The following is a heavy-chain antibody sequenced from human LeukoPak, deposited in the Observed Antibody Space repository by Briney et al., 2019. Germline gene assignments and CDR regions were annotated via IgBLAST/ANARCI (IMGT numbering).Heavy chain of an antibody. CDR1: GYTFTSYG. D-gene: IGHD2-15*01. CDR3: ASTHCSDGSCYWSSLDY. CDR2: ISAYNGNT. Sequence: ASVKVSCKASGYTFTSYGISWVRQAPGQGLEWMGWISAYNGNTNYAQKLQGRVTMTTDTSTSTAYMELRSLRSDDTAVYYCASTHCSDGSCYWSSLDYWGQGTLVTVSS. V-gene: IGHV1-18*01. J-gene: IGHJ4*02.